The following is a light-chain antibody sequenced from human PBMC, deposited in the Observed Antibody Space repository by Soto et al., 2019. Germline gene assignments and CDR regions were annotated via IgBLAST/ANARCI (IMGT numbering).Light chain of an antibody. CDR2: DAS. J-gene: IGKJ1*01. CDR3: HQRQSWPRT. CDR1: QSVSSY. V-gene: IGKV3-11*01. Sequence: EIVLTQSPATLSLSPGERATLSCRASQSVSSYLAWYQQKPGQAPRLRIYDASNRATGIPARFSGSGSGTDFTLTISDVEPEDFAVYYCHQRQSWPRTFGQGTKWIS.